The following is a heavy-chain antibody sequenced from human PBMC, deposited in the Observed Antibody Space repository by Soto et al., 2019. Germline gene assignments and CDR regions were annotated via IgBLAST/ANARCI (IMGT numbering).Heavy chain of an antibody. V-gene: IGHV3-23*01. D-gene: IGHD3-3*01. J-gene: IGHJ6*02. CDR1: GFTFSTHA. CDR3: VKDWSGDKCPCMDV. Sequence: GGSLRLSCGASGFTFSTHAMSWVRQGPGMGLEWTSTISGNGKKTYYADSVKGRFSISRDNSKNTLYLQISGLRAEDTATYYCVKDWSGDKCPCMDVWGQGTTVPVSS. CDR2: ISGNGKKT.